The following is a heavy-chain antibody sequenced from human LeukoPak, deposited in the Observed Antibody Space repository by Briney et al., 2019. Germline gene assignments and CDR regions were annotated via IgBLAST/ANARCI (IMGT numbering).Heavy chain of an antibody. CDR2: IYSSGTT. D-gene: IGHD4-23*01. Sequence: SGTLSLTCSVSRGSLSHYYWTWIRHPPGQGLEWIGYIYSSGTTNYNPSLKSRVTMSVDTSKNQFNLKLTSETGADTAVYSSANQGGGPLAWAFDSWSQGTLVPVSS. J-gene: IGHJ4*02. CDR3: ANQGGGPLAWAFDS. V-gene: IGHV4-59*12. CDR1: RGSLSHYY.